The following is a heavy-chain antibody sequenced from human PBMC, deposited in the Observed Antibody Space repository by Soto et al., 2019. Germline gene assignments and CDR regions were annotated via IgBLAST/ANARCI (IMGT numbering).Heavy chain of an antibody. D-gene: IGHD3-22*01. Sequence: EVQLLESGGGLVQPGGSLSLSCAASGFTFSSYAMSWVHQAPGKGLEWVSAISGSGGSTYYADSVKGRFTISSDNSKNTVYLQMNSLIAEDTAVYYCAKDFGYDSSGYYPHGDYYYGMDVWGQGTTVTVSS. CDR3: AKDFGYDSSGYYPHGDYYYGMDV. CDR2: ISGSGGST. J-gene: IGHJ6*02. CDR1: GFTFSSYA. V-gene: IGHV3-23*01.